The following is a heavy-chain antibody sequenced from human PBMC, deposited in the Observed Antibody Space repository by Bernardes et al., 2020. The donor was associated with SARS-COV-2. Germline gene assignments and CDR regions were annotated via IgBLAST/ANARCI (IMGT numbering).Heavy chain of an antibody. CDR2: ISGSGGST. CDR1: GFIFSTYA. V-gene: IGHV3-23*01. Sequence: GGSLRLSCAASGFIFSTYAMSWVRQAPGKGLEWVSGISGSGGSTYYADSVKGRFTISRDNSKNTLYLQMNSLTVEDTAVYYCVYWPRFYSSGDYWGRGTLVTVSS. D-gene: IGHD2-21*01. CDR3: VYWPRFYSSGDY. J-gene: IGHJ4*02.